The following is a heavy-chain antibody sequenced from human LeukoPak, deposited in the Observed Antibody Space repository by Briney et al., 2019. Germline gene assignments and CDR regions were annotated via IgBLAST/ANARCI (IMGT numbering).Heavy chain of an antibody. CDR2: IYYSGST. V-gene: IGHV4-59*01. J-gene: IGHJ4*02. CDR1: GGSISNYY. Sequence: SVTLSLSCTVSGGSISNYYWNWLRQPPGKGLEWIGYIYYSGSTKYNPSLKSRVTMSLDTSKNQFSLRVTSVTAADTAVYYCARGFDSKSTYFDYWGQGTLVTVS. D-gene: IGHD5-12*01. CDR3: ARGFDSKSTYFDY.